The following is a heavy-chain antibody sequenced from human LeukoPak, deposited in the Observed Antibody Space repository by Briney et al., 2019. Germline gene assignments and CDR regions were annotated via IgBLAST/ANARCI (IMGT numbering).Heavy chain of an antibody. V-gene: IGHV4-59*01. CDR1: GGSISSYY. D-gene: IGHD1-26*01. CDR3: ARGNIVGATEYYFDY. CDR2: IYYSGST. J-gene: IGHJ4*02. Sequence: SETLSLTCTVSGGSISSYYWSWIRQPPGKGLEWIGYIYYSGSTNYNPSLKSRVTISVDTSKNQFSLKLSSVTAVDTAVYYCARGNIVGATEYYFDYWGQGTLVTVSS.